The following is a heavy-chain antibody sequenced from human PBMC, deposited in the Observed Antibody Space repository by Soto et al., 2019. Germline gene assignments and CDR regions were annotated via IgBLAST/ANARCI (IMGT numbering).Heavy chain of an antibody. CDR1: GYTFTTYS. D-gene: IGHD2-2*01. V-gene: IGHV1-3*01. CDR3: ARAACSSTSCYNYYAYGMDV. J-gene: IGHJ6*02. CDR2: IHAGNGNT. Sequence: QVQLVQSGPEMKKPGASVKLSCKASGYTFTTYSMHWVRQAPGQRIEWMGWIHAGNGNTEHSQKFQGRVTITRDTSASTAYLELGSLRSEDTAVYYCARAACSSTSCYNYYAYGMDVWGQGTAVTVS.